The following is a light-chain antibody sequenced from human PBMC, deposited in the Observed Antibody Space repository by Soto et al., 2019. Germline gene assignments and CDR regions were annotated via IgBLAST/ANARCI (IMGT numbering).Light chain of an antibody. CDR2: EVS. J-gene: IGLJ1*01. V-gene: IGLV2-14*01. CDR1: SSDVGGYDH. CDR3: SSYSISTAYL. Sequence: QSVLTQPASVSGSPGQSITISCTGTSSDVGGYDHVSWYQLHPGKAPKLMVFEVSNRPSGVSYRFSGSKSGNTASLTISGLQAEDEAEYFCSSYSISTAYLFGTGTKVTAL.